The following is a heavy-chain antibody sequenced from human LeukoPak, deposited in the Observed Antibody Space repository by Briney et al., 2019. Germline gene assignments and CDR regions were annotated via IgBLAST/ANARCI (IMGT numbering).Heavy chain of an antibody. J-gene: IGHJ4*02. CDR3: ARASRGYCSSTSCYYFDY. Sequence: SETLSLTCTVSGGSISSGSYYWSWIRQPAGKGLEWIGRINTSGSTNYNPSLKSRVTISVDTSKNQFSLKLSSVTAADTAVYYCARASRGYCSSTSCYYFDYWGQGTLVTVSS. CDR2: INTSGST. D-gene: IGHD2-2*01. CDR1: GGSISSGSYY. V-gene: IGHV4-61*02.